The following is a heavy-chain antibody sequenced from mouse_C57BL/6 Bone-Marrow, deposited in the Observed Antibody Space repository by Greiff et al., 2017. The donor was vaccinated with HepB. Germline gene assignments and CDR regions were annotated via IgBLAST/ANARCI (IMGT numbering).Heavy chain of an antibody. J-gene: IGHJ4*01. CDR2: IDPENGDT. V-gene: IGHV14-4*01. Sequence: VQLQQPGAELVRPGASVKLSCTASGFNIKDDYMHWVKQRPEQGLEWIGWIDPENGDTEYASKYQGKATITADTSSNTAYLQRSSLTSEDTAVYYCTVYGYYAMDYWGQGTSVTVSS. CDR3: TVYGYYAMDY. D-gene: IGHD1-1*02. CDR1: GFNIKDDY.